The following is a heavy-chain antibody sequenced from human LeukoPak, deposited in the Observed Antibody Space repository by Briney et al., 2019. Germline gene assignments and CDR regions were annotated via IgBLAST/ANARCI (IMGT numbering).Heavy chain of an antibody. Sequence: PGGSLRLSCAASGFTFSSYAMSWVRQAPGKGLEWVSAISGSGDSTYYADSVKGRFTISRDNSKNTLYLQMNSLRAEDTAVYYCAKGREVMITIFDYWGQGPLVTVPS. V-gene: IGHV3-23*01. CDR2: ISGSGDST. CDR3: AKGREVMITIFDY. CDR1: GFTFSSYA. J-gene: IGHJ4*02. D-gene: IGHD3-16*01.